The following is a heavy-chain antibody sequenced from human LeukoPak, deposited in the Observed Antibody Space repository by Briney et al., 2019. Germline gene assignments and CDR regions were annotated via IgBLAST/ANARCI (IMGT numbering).Heavy chain of an antibody. Sequence: GASVKVSCKASGYTFTGYYMHWVRQAPGQGLEWMGWINPNSGGTNYAQKFQGRVTMTRDTSITTAYMELTSLRSGDTAVYYCAALPGYGDYGSYYYYYMDVWGKGTTVTVSS. CDR3: AALPGYGDYGSYYYYYMDV. CDR1: GYTFTGYY. D-gene: IGHD4-17*01. V-gene: IGHV1-2*02. J-gene: IGHJ6*03. CDR2: INPNSGGT.